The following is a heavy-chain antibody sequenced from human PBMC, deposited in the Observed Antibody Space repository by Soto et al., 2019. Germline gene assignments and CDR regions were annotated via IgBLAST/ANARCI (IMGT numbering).Heavy chain of an antibody. CDR2: MYYIGST. Sequence: SETLSLTCAVSGVSVSSDYHHWSWIRQAPGKGLEWIGQMYYIGSTNYNPSLKSRVTISVDTSKNQFSLKLSSVTAADTAVYYCARLRRDGYNVFDYWGQGTLVTVSS. CDR3: ARLRRDGYNVFDY. D-gene: IGHD5-12*01. J-gene: IGHJ4*02. V-gene: IGHV4-61*01. CDR1: GVSVSSDYHH.